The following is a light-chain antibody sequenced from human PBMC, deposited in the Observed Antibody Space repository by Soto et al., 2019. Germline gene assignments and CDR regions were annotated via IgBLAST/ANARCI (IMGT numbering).Light chain of an antibody. Sequence: EIVLTQSPGTLSLSPGERATLSCRASQSVSSSYLAWYQQKPGQAPRHLIYGASSRATGIPDMFSGSGSGTALTLTISRLEPEDFAVYYCQQYGSSPPRYSFGQGTKMEIK. V-gene: IGKV3-20*01. J-gene: IGKJ2*03. CDR1: QSVSSSY. CDR2: GAS. CDR3: QQYGSSPPRYS.